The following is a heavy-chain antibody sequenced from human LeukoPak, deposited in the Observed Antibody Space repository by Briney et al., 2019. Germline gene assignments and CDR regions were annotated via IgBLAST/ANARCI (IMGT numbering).Heavy chain of an antibody. J-gene: IGHJ4*02. V-gene: IGHV1-2*02. CDR2: INPNSGGR. CDR3: ARRSSGWYWYDY. D-gene: IGHD6-19*01. Sequence: ASVKVSCKASGYTFTGYYMHWVRQAPGQGLEWMGWINPNSGGRNYAQKFQGRVTMTRDTSISTAYMELSRLRSDDTAVYYCARRSSGWYWYDYWGQGTLVTVSS. CDR1: GYTFTGYY.